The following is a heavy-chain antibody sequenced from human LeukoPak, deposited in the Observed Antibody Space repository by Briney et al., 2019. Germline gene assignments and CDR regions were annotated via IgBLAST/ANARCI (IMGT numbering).Heavy chain of an antibody. CDR1: GFTFSSYV. D-gene: IGHD4-17*01. CDR3: AKNSDYGDYSEWFDP. V-gene: IGHV3-30*04. J-gene: IGHJ5*02. CDR2: ISYDGSNE. Sequence: GGSLRLSCAASGFTFSSYVMHWVRQAPGKGLEWVAIISYDGSNEYYADSVKGRFTISRDNSKNTLYLQMNSLRAEDTAVYYCAKNSDYGDYSEWFDPWGQGTLVTVSS.